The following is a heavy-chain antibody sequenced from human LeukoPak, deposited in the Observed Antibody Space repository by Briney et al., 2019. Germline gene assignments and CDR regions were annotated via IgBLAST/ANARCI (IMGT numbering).Heavy chain of an antibody. Sequence: ASVKVSCKASGYTFPSYFMHWVRQAPGQGLEWMRIINPTGGSTTYAQKFQGRVTVTRDTSTSTVHMELSGLRSEDTAVYYCARDQEGFDYWGQGTLVTVSS. J-gene: IGHJ4*02. CDR3: ARDQEGFDY. CDR1: GYTFPSYF. CDR2: INPTGGST. V-gene: IGHV1-46*01.